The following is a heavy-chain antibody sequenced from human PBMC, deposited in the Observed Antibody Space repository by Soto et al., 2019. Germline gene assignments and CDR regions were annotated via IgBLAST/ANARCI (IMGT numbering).Heavy chain of an antibody. D-gene: IGHD2-2*02. J-gene: IGHJ6*02. CDR2: IYSSGST. Sequence: QVQLQESGPGLVKPSETLSLTCTVSGGSVSSDTHYWSWIRQPPGKRLEWIGFIYSSGSTNYNPSLQSRVTMSVDTSKNQFALKLRSVIVADTAVYHCARFVRSCSGTTCYTRADVWGHGTTVTVSS. V-gene: IGHV4-61*01. CDR1: GGSVSSDTHY. CDR3: ARFVRSCSGTTCYTRADV.